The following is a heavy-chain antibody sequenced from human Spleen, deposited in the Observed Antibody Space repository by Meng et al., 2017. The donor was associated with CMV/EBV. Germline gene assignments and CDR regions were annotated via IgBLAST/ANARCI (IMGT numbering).Heavy chain of an antibody. J-gene: IGHJ5*02. Sequence: QVQLVQSGAEGKKPGAPVTFSSKPSGYTLTSYGIRWVRQAPGQGLEWKGWISAYNGNTNYAQKLQGRVTMTTDTSTSTAYMELRSLRSDDTAVYYCAMRQYSSSWYWFDPWGQGTLVTVSS. V-gene: IGHV1-18*01. CDR1: GYTLTSYG. CDR2: ISAYNGNT. D-gene: IGHD6-13*01. CDR3: AMRQYSSSWYWFDP.